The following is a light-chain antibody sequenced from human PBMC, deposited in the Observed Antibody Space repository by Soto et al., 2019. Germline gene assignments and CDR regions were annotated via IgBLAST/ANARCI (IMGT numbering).Light chain of an antibody. CDR2: GNN. CDR1: SSNIGSNT. V-gene: IGLV1-44*01. J-gene: IGLJ2*01. Sequence: HSVLTQPPSASGTPGQRVTISCSGSSSNIGSNTVNWYQQLPGTAPKLLIYGNNQRPSGVPDRFSGSKSGTSASLAISGLQSEDEADYYCAAWDDSLNGHVVFGGGTKLTVL. CDR3: AAWDDSLNGHVV.